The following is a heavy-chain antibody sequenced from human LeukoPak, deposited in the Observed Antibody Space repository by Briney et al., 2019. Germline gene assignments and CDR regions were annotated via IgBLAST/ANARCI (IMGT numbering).Heavy chain of an antibody. CDR2: IREDASEE. Sequence: PGGSLRLSCAVSGFTSSRHWMSWVRQTPEKGLEWVANIREDASEENYVDSVKGRFAISRDNAKNSLYLQMNSPRAEDTAVYYCAIAAGWELGYWGQGTLVTVSS. CDR1: GFTSSRHW. J-gene: IGHJ4*02. V-gene: IGHV3-7*01. D-gene: IGHD6-25*01. CDR3: AIAAGWELGY.